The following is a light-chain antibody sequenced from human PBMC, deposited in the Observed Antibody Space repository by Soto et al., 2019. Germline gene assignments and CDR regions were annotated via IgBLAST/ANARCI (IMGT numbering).Light chain of an antibody. CDR3: QQRSNRPPT. J-gene: IGKJ4*01. CDR2: DAS. V-gene: IGKV3-11*01. CDR1: QSVSNY. Sequence: EIVLTQSPATLSLSPGDRVTLPCRASQSVSNYLAWYQQKPGQAPRLLIFDASNRATGIPARFSGSGSGTDFSLTISSLEPEDIAVYFCQQRSNRPPTFGGGTRVEIK.